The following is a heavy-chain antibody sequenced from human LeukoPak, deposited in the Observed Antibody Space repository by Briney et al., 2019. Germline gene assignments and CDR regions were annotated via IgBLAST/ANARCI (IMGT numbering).Heavy chain of an antibody. CDR2: ISGSGDTT. CDR3: ARGLGELLGLIDY. V-gene: IGHV3-23*01. D-gene: IGHD3-10*01. Sequence: GGSLRLSCAGSGFTFSSYAMNWVRQAPGKGLDWVSVISGSGDTTFYADSVKGRFTISKDNSKNTLYLQMNSLRAEDTAVYYCARGLGELLGLIDYWGQGTLVTVSS. CDR1: GFTFSSYA. J-gene: IGHJ4*02.